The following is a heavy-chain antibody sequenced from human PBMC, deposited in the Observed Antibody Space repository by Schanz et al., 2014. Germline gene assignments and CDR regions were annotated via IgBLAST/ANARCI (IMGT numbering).Heavy chain of an antibody. D-gene: IGHD2-2*01. Sequence: QVQLVQSEAEVKKPGSSVKVSCKASGGTFSSYTISWVRQAPGQGLEWMGRISAYNGHTDYAQKLQGRVTLTTDTSTSTAYMELRNLRSDDTAVYYCARDRRRYCSTASCLHDNWFDPWGQGTLVIVSS. CDR1: GGTFSSYT. CDR3: ARDRRRYCSTASCLHDNWFDP. V-gene: IGHV1-18*01. CDR2: ISAYNGHT. J-gene: IGHJ5*02.